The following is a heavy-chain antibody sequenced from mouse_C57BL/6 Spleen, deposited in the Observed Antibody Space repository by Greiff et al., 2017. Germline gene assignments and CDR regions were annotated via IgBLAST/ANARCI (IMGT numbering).Heavy chain of an antibody. D-gene: IGHD1-1*01. CDR1: GFNIKDYY. CDR2: IDPEDGET. J-gene: IGHJ2*01. Sequence: VQLQQSGAELVKPGASVKLSCTASGFNIKDYYMHWVQQRTEQGLEWIGRIDPEDGETKYAPKFQGKATISADTSSNTADLQLSSLTSEATAFYYCASPTGSSFYYVDYWGQGTTLTVSS. V-gene: IGHV14-2*01. CDR3: ASPTGSSFYYVDY.